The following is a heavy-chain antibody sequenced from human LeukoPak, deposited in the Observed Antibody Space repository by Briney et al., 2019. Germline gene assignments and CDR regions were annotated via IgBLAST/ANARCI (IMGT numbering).Heavy chain of an antibody. J-gene: IGHJ5*02. V-gene: IGHV1-69*06. CDR3: ARDGAYDILTGYYNPNRFDP. CDR2: IIPIFGTA. D-gene: IGHD3-9*01. Sequence: SVKVSCKASGGTFSSYAISWVRQAPGQGLEWMGGIIPIFGTANYAQKFQGRVTITADKSTSTAYMELSSLRSEDTAVYYCARDGAYDILTGYYNPNRFDPWGQGTLVTVSS. CDR1: GGTFSSYA.